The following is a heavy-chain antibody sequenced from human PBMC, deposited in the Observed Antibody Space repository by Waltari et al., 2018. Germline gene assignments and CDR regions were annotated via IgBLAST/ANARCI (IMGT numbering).Heavy chain of an antibody. J-gene: IGHJ4*02. V-gene: IGHV4-4*07. D-gene: IGHD1-1*01. CDR1: GGSIRSTY. CDR2: ISGSGGST. CDR3: ARESRAGTTVVVGYFEH. Sequence: QLQLQESGPGLVKPSETLSLTCAVSGGSIRSTYWTWIRQSPGQGLEWIGRISGSGGSTDYNPSLKSRVTISTDTSKNQFSLKLRSVTAADTAVYYCARESRAGTTVVVGYFEHWGQGVLVAVSS.